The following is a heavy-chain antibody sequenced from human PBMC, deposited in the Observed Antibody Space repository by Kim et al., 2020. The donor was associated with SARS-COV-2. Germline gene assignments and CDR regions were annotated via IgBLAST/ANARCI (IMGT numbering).Heavy chain of an antibody. J-gene: IGHJ6*03. CDR3: ARAVRGSGFGVVIIRAYYMDV. V-gene: IGHV1-8*01. D-gene: IGHD3-3*01. Sequence: ASVKVSCKASGYTFTSYDINWVRQATGQGLEWMGWMNPNSGNTGYAQKFQGRVTMTRNTSISTAYMELSSLRSEDTVVYYCARAVRGSGFGVVIIRAYYMDVWGKGTTVTVSS. CDR2: MNPNSGNT. CDR1: GYTFTSYD.